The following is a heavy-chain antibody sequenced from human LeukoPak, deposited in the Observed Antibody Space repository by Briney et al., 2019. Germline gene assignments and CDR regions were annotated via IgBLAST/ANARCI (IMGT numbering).Heavy chain of an antibody. D-gene: IGHD1-20*01. V-gene: IGHV3-48*03. CDR3: ARGPSGGNNLWMDY. Sequence: PGGSLRLSCAASRFTFNSYEMNWVRQAPGKGLEWLSYISSSGSTIYYADSVKGRFTISRDNAKNSLYLQMNSLRAEDTAVYYCARGPSGGNNLWMDYWGQGTLVTVSS. CDR2: ISSSGSTI. J-gene: IGHJ4*02. CDR1: RFTFNSYE.